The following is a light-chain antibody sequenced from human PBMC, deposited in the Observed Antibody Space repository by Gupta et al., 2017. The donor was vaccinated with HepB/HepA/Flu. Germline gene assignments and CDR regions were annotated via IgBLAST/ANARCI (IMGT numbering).Light chain of an antibody. Sequence: DNVLTQSPGTLSLSPGERATLSCRASQSVTSNYFAWYQEKPGQAPRLLIYGASNRATGIPARFSGSGSGTDFTLTISSLEPEDFAVYYCHQYGSSPNSVGQGTKVEI. CDR1: QSVTSNY. V-gene: IGKV3-20*01. J-gene: IGKJ2*03. CDR2: GAS. CDR3: HQYGSSPNS.